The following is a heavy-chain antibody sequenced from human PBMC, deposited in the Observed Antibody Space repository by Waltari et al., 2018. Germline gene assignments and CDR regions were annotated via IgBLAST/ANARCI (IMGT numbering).Heavy chain of an antibody. CDR3: ASSPAVVIAILS. Sequence: QLQLQESGPGLVKPSETLSLTCTVSGGPISSSSYYWGWIRQPPGKGLEWIGSIYYSGSTYYNPSLKSRVTISVDTSKNQFSLKLSSVTAADTAVYYCASSPAVVIAILSWGQGTLVTVSS. CDR2: IYYSGST. CDR1: GGPISSSSYY. D-gene: IGHD2-21*01. J-gene: IGHJ4*02. V-gene: IGHV4-39*01.